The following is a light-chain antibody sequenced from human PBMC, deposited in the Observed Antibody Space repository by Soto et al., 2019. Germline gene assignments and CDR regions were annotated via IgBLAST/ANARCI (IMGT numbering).Light chain of an antibody. V-gene: IGKV3-15*01. CDR1: QSISDT. CDR2: GAS. CDR3: QQYNNLPWT. Sequence: EIVMTQSPVTLSVSPGGRATLSCRASQSISDTLAWYQQKPGQAPRLLIHGASTRAPGFPARFSGSGSGTDFTLTISILQSEDFEVYYCQQYNNLPWTFGQGTKVEIK. J-gene: IGKJ1*01.